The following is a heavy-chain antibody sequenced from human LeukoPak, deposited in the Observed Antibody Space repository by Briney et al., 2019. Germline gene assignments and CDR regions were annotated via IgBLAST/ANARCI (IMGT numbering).Heavy chain of an antibody. Sequence: GESLKISCKGYGYNFATYWIGWVRQMPGKGLEWMGIVYPGDSDTRYSPSFQGQVTISADKSISTAYLQWSSLKASDTAMYYCASAAHGSTWFDPWGQGTLVTVSS. V-gene: IGHV5-51*01. CDR3: ASAAHGSTWFDP. CDR2: VYPGDSDT. J-gene: IGHJ5*02. D-gene: IGHD6-13*01. CDR1: GYNFATYW.